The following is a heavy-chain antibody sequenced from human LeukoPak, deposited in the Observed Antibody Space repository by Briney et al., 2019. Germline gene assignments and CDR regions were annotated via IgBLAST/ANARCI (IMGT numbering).Heavy chain of an antibody. CDR2: ISGSGGST. J-gene: IGHJ4*02. V-gene: IGHV3-23*01. CDR3: AKGPPHCSGGSCYWDY. D-gene: IGHD2-15*01. CDR1: GFTFSSYG. Sequence: GGSLRLSCAASGFTFSSYGMHWVRQAPGKGLEWVSAISGSGGSTYYADSVKGRFTISRDNSKNTLYLQMNSLRAEDTAVYYCAKGPPHCSGGSCYWDYWGQGTLVTVSS.